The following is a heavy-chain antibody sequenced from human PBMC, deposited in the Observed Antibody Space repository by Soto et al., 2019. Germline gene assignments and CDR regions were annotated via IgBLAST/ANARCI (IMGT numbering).Heavy chain of an antibody. CDR3: ARGDTMVRGVIRNWFDP. D-gene: IGHD3-10*01. V-gene: IGHV3-21*01. CDR1: GFTFSSYS. Sequence: EVQLVESGGGLVKPGGSLRLSCAASGFTFSSYSMNWVRQAPGKGLEWVSSISSSSSYIYYADSVKGRFTISRDNAKNSLYLQMNSLRDEDTAVYYCARGDTMVRGVIRNWFDPWGQGTLVTVSS. J-gene: IGHJ5*02. CDR2: ISSSSSYI.